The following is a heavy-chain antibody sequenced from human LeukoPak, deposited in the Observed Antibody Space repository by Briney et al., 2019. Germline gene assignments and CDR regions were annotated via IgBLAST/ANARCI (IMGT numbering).Heavy chain of an antibody. CDR2: INHSGST. D-gene: IGHD3-10*01. J-gene: IGHJ4*02. V-gene: IGHV4-34*01. CDR3: AREGPFSSRSTLDY. CDR1: GGSFSGYY. Sequence: PSETLSLTCAVYGGSFSGYYWSWIRQPPGKGLEWIGEINHSGSTNYNPSLKSRVTISVDTSKNQFSLKLSSVTAADTAVYYCAREGPFSSRSTLDYWGQGTLVTVSS.